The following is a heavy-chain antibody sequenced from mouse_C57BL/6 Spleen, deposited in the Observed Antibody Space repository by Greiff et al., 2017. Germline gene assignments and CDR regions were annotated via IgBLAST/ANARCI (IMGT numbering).Heavy chain of an antibody. V-gene: IGHV10-1*01. CDR3: VRQSHYYGSSYGYCDV. CDR1: GFSFNTYA. D-gene: IGHD1-1*01. J-gene: IGHJ1*03. CDR2: IRSKSNNYAT. Sequence: VMLVESGGGLVQPKGSLKLSCAASGFSFNTYAMNWVRQAPGTGLEWVARIRSKSNNYATYYADSVKDRFTISRDDSESMLYLQMNNLKTEDTAMYYCVRQSHYYGSSYGYCDVWGTGTTVTVSS.